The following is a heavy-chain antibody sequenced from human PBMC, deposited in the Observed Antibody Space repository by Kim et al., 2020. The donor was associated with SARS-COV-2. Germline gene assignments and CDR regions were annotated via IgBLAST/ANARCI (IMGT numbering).Heavy chain of an antibody. CDR2: INHSGST. J-gene: IGHJ4*02. CDR1: GGSFSVYY. D-gene: IGHD3-10*01. Sequence: SETLSLTCAVYGGSFSVYYWSWIRQPPGKGLEWIGEINHSGSTNYNPSLKSRVTISVDTSKNQFSLKLSSVTAADTAVYYCARGGDLGSGYWGQGTLVTVSS. V-gene: IGHV4-34*01. CDR3: ARGGDLGSGY.